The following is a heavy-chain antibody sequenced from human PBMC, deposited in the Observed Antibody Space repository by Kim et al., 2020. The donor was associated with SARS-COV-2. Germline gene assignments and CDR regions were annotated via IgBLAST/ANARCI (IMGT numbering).Heavy chain of an antibody. J-gene: IGHJ5*02. Sequence: YNQYLKSRLTISVAQSKNQFSLKLGSVTAAETAVYYCARLSLGYSYGFRPWGQGTLVTVSS. V-gene: IGHV4-4*02. CDR3: ARLSLGYSYGFRP. D-gene: IGHD5-18*01.